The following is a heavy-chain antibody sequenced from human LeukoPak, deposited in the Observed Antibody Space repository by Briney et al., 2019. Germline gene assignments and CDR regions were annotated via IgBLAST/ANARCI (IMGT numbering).Heavy chain of an antibody. Sequence: ASVKVSCKASGYTFTDYALHWVRQAPGQSLEWMGWITTGRGDTQYSQAFQRRITITRDKSASTVSMDLSALRSEDTAVYYCARVGGITMIVVLITDAFDIWGQGTMVTVSS. D-gene: IGHD3-22*01. V-gene: IGHV1-3*03. J-gene: IGHJ3*02. CDR1: GYTFTDYA. CDR3: ARVGGITMIVVLITDAFDI. CDR2: ITTGRGDT.